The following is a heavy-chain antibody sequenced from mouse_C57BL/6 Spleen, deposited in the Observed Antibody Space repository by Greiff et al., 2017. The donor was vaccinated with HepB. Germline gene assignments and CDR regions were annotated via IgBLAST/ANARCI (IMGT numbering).Heavy chain of an antibody. CDR1: GYTFTSYD. V-gene: IGHV1-85*01. D-gene: IGHD1-1*01. CDR3: ARYYGSSHGSYFDY. CDR2: IYPRDGST. J-gene: IGHJ2*01. Sequence: QVQLQQSGPELVKPGASVKLSCKASGYTFTSYDINWVKQRPGQGLEWIGWIYPRDGSTKYNEKFKGKATLTVDTSSSTAYMELPSLPSEDAAVYFCARYYGSSHGSYFDYWGQGTTLTVSS.